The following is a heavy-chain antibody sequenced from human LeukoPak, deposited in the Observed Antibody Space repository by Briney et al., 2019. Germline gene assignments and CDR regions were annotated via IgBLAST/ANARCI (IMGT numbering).Heavy chain of an antibody. CDR3: ASTPKYCGGDCYFDY. Sequence: ASVKVSCKASGYTFTGYYMHWVRQAPGQGLEWMGWINPNSGGTNYAQKFQGRVTMTRDTSISTAYMELSRLRSDDTAVYYCASTPKYCGGDCYFDYWGQGTLVTVSS. D-gene: IGHD2-21*02. J-gene: IGHJ4*02. CDR1: GYTFTGYY. CDR2: INPNSGGT. V-gene: IGHV1-2*02.